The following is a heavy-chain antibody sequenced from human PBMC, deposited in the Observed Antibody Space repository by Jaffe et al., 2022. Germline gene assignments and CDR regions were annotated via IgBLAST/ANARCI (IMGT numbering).Heavy chain of an antibody. V-gene: IGHV3-23*01. CDR3: AKDRLRCHY. D-gene: IGHD4-17*01. Sequence: EVQLLESGGGLVQPGGSLRLSCVASGFIFSDFAMTWVRQAPGKGLEWVAGISSNGGGTYYAESVKGRFTISRDNSKNTLSLQMNSLSAEDTAMYYCAKDRLRCHYWGQGTLVSVSS. CDR1: GFIFSDFA. CDR2: ISSNGGGT. J-gene: IGHJ4*02.